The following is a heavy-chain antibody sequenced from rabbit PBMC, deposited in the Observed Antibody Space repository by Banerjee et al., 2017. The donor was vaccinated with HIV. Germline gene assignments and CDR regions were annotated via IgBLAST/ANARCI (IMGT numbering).Heavy chain of an antibody. D-gene: IGHD4-1*01. CDR1: GFSFSNKAV. V-gene: IGHV1S45*01. CDR3: ARDDGGSGWNFNL. J-gene: IGHJ4*01. CDR2: INAVTGKA. Sequence: QEQLVESGGGLVKPEGSLKLSCTASGFSFSNKAVMCWVRQAPGKGLEWIACINAVTGKAVYASWAKGRFTFSKTSSTTVTLQMTSLTAADTATYFCARDDGGSGWNFNLWGPGTLVTVS.